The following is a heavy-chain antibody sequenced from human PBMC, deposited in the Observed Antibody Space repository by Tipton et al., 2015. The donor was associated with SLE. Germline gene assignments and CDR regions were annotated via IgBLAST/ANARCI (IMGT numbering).Heavy chain of an antibody. Sequence: GLVKPSETLSLTCTVSGGSISSGGYYWGWIRQHPGKGLEWIGYIYYSGVPYYKPSLKSRVTISVDTSKNQFSLNLSSVTVADTAVYYCARSGGYYMDVWGKGTTVTVSS. CDR3: ARSGGYYMDV. V-gene: IGHV4-31*03. CDR1: GGSISSGGYY. D-gene: IGHD2-15*01. J-gene: IGHJ6*03. CDR2: IYYSGVP.